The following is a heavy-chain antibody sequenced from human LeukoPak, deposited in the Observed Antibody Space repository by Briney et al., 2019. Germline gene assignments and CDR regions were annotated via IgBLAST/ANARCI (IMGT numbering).Heavy chain of an antibody. D-gene: IGHD6-13*01. J-gene: IGHJ4*02. V-gene: IGHV3-23*01. CDR3: AKAQYSSSWSYFDY. CDR2: ISGSGGNT. Sequence: GGSLRLSCAASGFTLSSYGMSWVRQAPGKGMEWVSGISGSGGNTYYADSVKGRFTISRDNSKNTLYLQMNSLRVEDTAVFYCAKAQYSSSWSYFDYWGQGTLVTVSS. CDR1: GFTLSSYG.